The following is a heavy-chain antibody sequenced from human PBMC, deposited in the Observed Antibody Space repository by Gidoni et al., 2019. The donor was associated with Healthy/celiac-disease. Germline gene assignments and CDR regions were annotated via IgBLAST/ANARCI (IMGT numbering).Heavy chain of an antibody. V-gene: IGHV3-30*18. D-gene: IGHD6-19*01. CDR3: AKDPGSSGWYGTYYYYYYGMDV. Sequence: QVQLVESGRGVVQPGRSLRRSCAASGFTFRSYGRQGVRQAPGKGRGWVAVISYAGSNKYYADSVKGRFTISRDNSKNTLYLQMNSLRAEDTAVYYCAKDPGSSGWYGTYYYYYYGMDVWGQGTTVTVSS. CDR1: GFTFRSYG. CDR2: ISYAGSNK. J-gene: IGHJ6*02.